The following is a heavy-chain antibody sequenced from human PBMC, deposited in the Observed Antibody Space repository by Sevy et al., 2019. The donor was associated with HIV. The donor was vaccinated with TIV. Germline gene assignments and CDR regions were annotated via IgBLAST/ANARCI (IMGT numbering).Heavy chain of an antibody. CDR1: GFTFSSYG. CDR3: ASDLPDSYYDGSGYTFDY. V-gene: IGHV3-33*01. Sequence: GGSLRLSCAASGFTFSSYGMHWVRQAPGKGLEWVAVIWYDGSNKYYADSGKGRFTISRANSKKTLYQQTNSLRAEDTAVYYCASDLPDSYYDGSGYTFDYWGQGTLVTVSS. CDR2: IWYDGSNK. J-gene: IGHJ4*02. D-gene: IGHD3-22*01.